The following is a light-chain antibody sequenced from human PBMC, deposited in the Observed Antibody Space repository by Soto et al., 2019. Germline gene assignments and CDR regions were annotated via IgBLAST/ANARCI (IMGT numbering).Light chain of an antibody. CDR1: QSVSSNY. V-gene: IGKV3-20*01. J-gene: IGKJ1*01. CDR2: GAS. Sequence: IVLIQSPATLSVSPGERATLSCRASQSVSSNYLAWYQQKPGQAPRLLIYGASSRATGIPDRFSGSGSGTDFTLTIDRLESEDFAVYFCQQYGDLPWTFGQGTKVDIK. CDR3: QQYGDLPWT.